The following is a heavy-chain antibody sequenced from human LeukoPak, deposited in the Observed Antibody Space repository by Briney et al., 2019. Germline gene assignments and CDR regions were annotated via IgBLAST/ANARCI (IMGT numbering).Heavy chain of an antibody. CDR2: IIPIFGTA. V-gene: IGHV1-69*01. CDR1: GFTFSSYA. D-gene: IGHD5-18*01. Sequence: GGSLRLSCAASGFTFSSYAISWVRQAPGQGLEWMGGIIPIFGTANYAQKFQGRVTITADESTSTAYMELSSLRSEDTAVYYCAREVDTAMGLSFDYWGQGTLVTVSS. CDR3: AREVDTAMGLSFDY. J-gene: IGHJ4*02.